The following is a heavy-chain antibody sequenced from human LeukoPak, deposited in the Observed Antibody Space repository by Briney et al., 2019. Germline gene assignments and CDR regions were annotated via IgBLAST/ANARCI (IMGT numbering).Heavy chain of an antibody. J-gene: IGHJ6*02. Sequence: GGSLRLSCAASGFTFSSYAMSWVRQAPGKGLEWVSAISGSGGSTYYADSVKGRFTISRDNAKNSLYLQMNSLRAEDTAVYYCARERYCSGGSCYGMDVWGQGTTVTVSS. D-gene: IGHD2-15*01. V-gene: IGHV3-23*01. CDR3: ARERYCSGGSCYGMDV. CDR1: GFTFSSYA. CDR2: ISGSGGST.